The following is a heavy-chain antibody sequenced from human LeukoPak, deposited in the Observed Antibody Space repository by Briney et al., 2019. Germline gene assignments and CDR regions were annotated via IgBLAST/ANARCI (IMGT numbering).Heavy chain of an antibody. V-gene: IGHV3-13*04. CDR2: IGAAGDT. CDR3: ARVGSGWYDFDY. Sequence: GGSLRLSCAASGFTFSSYDMHWVRQANGKGLEWVSGIGAAGDTYYSGSVKGRFTISRHNSKNTLYLQMNSLRAEDTAVYYCARVGSGWYDFDYWGQGTLVTVSS. D-gene: IGHD6-19*01. CDR1: GFTFSSYD. J-gene: IGHJ4*02.